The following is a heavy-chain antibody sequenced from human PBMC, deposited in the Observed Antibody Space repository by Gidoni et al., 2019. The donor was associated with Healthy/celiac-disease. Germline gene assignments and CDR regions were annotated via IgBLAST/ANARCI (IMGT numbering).Heavy chain of an antibody. CDR1: RFPFSRYD. CDR2: IGTAGDP. J-gene: IGHJ6*02. D-gene: IGHD3-10*01. Sequence: EVQLVESGGGLVQPGGSLRLSGAASRFPFSRYDMHWVRQATGNGLEWVSAIGTAGDPYYPGSVKGRFTISRENAKTSLYPQMNSLRAGDTAVYYCARGASRPYGSGSTPFPAYYGMDVWGQGTTVTVSS. CDR3: ARGASRPYGSGSTPFPAYYGMDV. V-gene: IGHV3-13*05.